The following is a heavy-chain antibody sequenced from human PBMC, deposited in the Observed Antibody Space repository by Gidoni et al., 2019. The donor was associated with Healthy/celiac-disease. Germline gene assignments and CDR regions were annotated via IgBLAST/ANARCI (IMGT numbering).Heavy chain of an antibody. CDR1: GYTFTSYY. V-gene: IGHV1-46*01. D-gene: IGHD2-8*01. CDR2: INPSGGST. J-gene: IGHJ5*02. CDR3: AGGYCTNGVCAPDEWLRSPPMGFDP. Sequence: QVQLVQSGAEVKKPGASVKVSCKASGYTFTSYYMPWVRQAPGQGLEWMGIINPSGGSTSYAQKFQGRVTMTRDTSTSTVYMELSSLRSEDTAVYYCAGGYCTNGVCAPDEWLRSPPMGFDPWGQGTLVTVSS.